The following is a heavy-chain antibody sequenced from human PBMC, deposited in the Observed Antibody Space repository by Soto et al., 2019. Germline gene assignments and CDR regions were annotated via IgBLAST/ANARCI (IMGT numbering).Heavy chain of an antibody. J-gene: IGHJ6*02. Sequence: KSSETLSLTCTVSGGSISSDSFYWAWIRQPPGKGLEWIGIIYYSGDTYYNPSLAGRLTMSVDTSNQFSLTLRSVTAADTALYYCARNQPKRYCSGGTCRPAYGMDVWGQGTTVTVSS. CDR3: ARNQPKRYCSGGTCRPAYGMDV. V-gene: IGHV4-39*01. D-gene: IGHD2-15*01. CDR2: IYYSGDT. CDR1: GGSISSDSFY.